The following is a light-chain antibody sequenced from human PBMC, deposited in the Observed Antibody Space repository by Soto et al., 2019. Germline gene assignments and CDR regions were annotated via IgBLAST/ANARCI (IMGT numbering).Light chain of an antibody. CDR1: QGISSY. J-gene: IGKJ5*01. V-gene: IGKV1-9*01. CDR2: AAS. CDR3: QHLNTYPIT. Sequence: DIQMTQSPSTLSGSVGDRVTITCRASQGISSYLAWYQQKPGRAPQLLIYAASTLHSGVPSRFSGSGSGTDFTLTISSLQPEDFATYYCQHLNTYPITFGPGTRLEIK.